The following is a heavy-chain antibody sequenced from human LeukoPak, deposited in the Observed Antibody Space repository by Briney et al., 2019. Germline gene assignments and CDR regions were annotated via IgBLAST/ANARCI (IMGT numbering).Heavy chain of an antibody. D-gene: IGHD3-22*01. Sequence: GGSLRLSCAAFGFTVSSNYMTWVRQAPGKGLEWVSVIYSGGSVHYADSVKDRFTISRDNSKNALYLQMNSLRAEDTAVYYCARSHQDYYDNSDSVHAFDIWGRGTMVTVSS. CDR3: ARSHQDYYDNSDSVHAFDI. CDR1: GFTVSSNY. CDR2: IYSGGSV. V-gene: IGHV3-66*01. J-gene: IGHJ3*02.